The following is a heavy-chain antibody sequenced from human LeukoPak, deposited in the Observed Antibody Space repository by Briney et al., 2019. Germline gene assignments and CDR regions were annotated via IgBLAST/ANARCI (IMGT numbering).Heavy chain of an antibody. CDR3: ARRYYESSGYNC. CDR1: GYTFTDYY. J-gene: IGHJ4*02. CDR2: INTYSDNT. D-gene: IGHD3-22*01. V-gene: IGHV1-2*02. Sequence: GASVKVSCKASGYTFTDYYIHWVRQAPGQGLEWMGWINTYSDNTNYAQEFRGRVTMTRDTSISTAYMEVSSLRSDDTAVYYCARRYYESSGYNCWGQGTLVTVSS.